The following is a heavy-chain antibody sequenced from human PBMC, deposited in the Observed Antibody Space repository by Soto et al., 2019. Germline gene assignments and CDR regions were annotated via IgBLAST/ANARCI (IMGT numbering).Heavy chain of an antibody. D-gene: IGHD6-13*01. Sequence: QVQLVQSGAEVKKPGASVKVSCKASGYTFTSYDINWVRQATGQGLEWMGWMNPNSGNTGYAQKFQGRVTMTRNTSISTAYMELRSLRSEDTAVYYCARASGLVDSSSWDWNDYYYGMDVWGQGTTVTVSS. V-gene: IGHV1-8*01. CDR1: GYTFTSYD. CDR2: MNPNSGNT. CDR3: ARASGLVDSSSWDWNDYYYGMDV. J-gene: IGHJ6*02.